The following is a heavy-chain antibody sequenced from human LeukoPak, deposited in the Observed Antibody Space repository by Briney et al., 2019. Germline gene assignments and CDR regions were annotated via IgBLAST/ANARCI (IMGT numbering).Heavy chain of an antibody. V-gene: IGHV3-53*01. CDR1: GFDVSSNY. CDR3: ARVGDHYHWYLDV. Sequence: GGSLSLSREASGFDVSSNYMNWVRQAPGKGLEWVSILYSGGSTYYADSVKGRFTVSRDSSGNTLFLHMTRLKTEDTAVYFCARVGDHYHWYLDVWGRGTLVTVSS. CDR2: LYSGGST. D-gene: IGHD3-10*01. J-gene: IGHJ2*01.